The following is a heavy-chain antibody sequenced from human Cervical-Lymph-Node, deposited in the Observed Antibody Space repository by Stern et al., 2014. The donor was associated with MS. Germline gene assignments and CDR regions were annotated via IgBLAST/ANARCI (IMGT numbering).Heavy chain of an antibody. Sequence: ESGTALVKPTQTLTLTCTFSGFSLSTGGMCVTWIRQPPGTALEWLGLIDWDGDKYYRTPLRTRLTISKDTFKNQVVLTMTNMDPVDTATYYCARIRGTARLIDYWGQGTLVTVSS. J-gene: IGHJ4*02. CDR2: IDWDGDK. CDR1: GFSLSTGGMC. D-gene: IGHD1/OR15-1a*01. V-gene: IGHV2-70*01. CDR3: ARIRGTARLIDY.